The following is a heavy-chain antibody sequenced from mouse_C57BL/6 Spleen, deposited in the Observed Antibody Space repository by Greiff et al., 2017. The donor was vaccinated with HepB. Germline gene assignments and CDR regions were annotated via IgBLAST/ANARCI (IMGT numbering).Heavy chain of an antibody. J-gene: IGHJ1*03. V-gene: IGHV5-16*01. CDR3: ARVEDYGFDV. CDR1: GFTFSDYY. D-gene: IGHD1-1*02. Sequence: EVNVVESEGGLVQPGSSMKLSCTASGFTFSDYYMAWVRQVPEKGLEWVANINYDGSSTYYLDSLKSRFIISRDNAKNILYLQMSSLKSEDTATYYCARVEDYGFDVWGTGTTVTVSS. CDR2: INYDGSST.